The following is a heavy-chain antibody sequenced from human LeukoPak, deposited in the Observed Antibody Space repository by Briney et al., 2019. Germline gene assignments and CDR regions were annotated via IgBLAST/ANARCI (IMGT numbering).Heavy chain of an antibody. D-gene: IGHD3-16*01. CDR1: DDSISDYY. V-gene: IGHV4-59*01. J-gene: IGHJ4*02. Sequence: SETLSLTCTVSDDSISDYYRGWIRQPPGKGLEWIGYFHNSGTSTYDPSLKSRVTISADTSKNQFSLKLNSLTTADTAVYYCTRGAGWLIDYWGQGILVTVSS. CDR2: FHNSGTS. CDR3: TRGAGWLIDY.